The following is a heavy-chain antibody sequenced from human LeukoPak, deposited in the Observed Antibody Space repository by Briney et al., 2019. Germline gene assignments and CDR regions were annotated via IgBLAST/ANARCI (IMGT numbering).Heavy chain of an antibody. CDR3: ARSSWSLFDY. Sequence: SETLSLTCTVSGYSISSGYYWGWIRQPPGKGLEWIGNIYHSGSTYYNPSLKSRVTISVDTSKNQFSLKLSSVTAADTAVYYCARSSWSLFDYWGQGTLVTVSS. CDR1: GYSISSGYY. D-gene: IGHD1-26*01. V-gene: IGHV4-38-2*02. J-gene: IGHJ4*02. CDR2: IYHSGST.